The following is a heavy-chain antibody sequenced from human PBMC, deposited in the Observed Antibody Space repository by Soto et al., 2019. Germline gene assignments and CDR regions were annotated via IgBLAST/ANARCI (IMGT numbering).Heavy chain of an antibody. CDR1: GGTFSSCA. CDR2: IIPIFGTA. Sequence: SVKRACKASGGTFSSCAISCGRQAPGQGLEWMGGIIPIFGTANYAQKFQGRVTITADESTSTAYMELSSLRSEDTAVYYCARDTGYCSSTSCYPGAFDIWGQGTMVTVSS. D-gene: IGHD2-2*01. V-gene: IGHV1-69*01. CDR3: ARDTGYCSSTSCYPGAFDI. J-gene: IGHJ3*02.